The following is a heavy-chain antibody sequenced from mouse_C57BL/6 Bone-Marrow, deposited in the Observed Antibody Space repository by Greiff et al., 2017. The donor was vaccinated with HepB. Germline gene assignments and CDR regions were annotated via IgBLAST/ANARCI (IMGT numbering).Heavy chain of an antibody. D-gene: IGHD3-2*02. J-gene: IGHJ4*01. CDR2: VSSGSSTI. CDR3: AREGYACYYAIDY. V-gene: IGHV5-17*01. Sequence: EVQLVESGGGLVKPGGSLKLSCAASGFTFSDYGMHWVRQAPEKGLEWVAYVSSGSSTIYYAATVKGRFTISRDNAKNTLFLQMTSLRSEDTAMYYCAREGYACYYAIDYWGQGTSVTVSS. CDR1: GFTFSDYG.